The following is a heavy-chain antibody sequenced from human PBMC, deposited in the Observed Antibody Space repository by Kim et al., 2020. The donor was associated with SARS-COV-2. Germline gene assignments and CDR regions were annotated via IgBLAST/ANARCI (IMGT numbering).Heavy chain of an antibody. D-gene: IGHD6-6*01. Sequence: SETLSLTCTVSGGSISSYYWSWIRQPPGKGLEWIGYIYYSGSTNYNPSLKSRVTISVDTSKNQFSLKLRSVTAADTAVYYCARHGGAAARFDYWGQGTLVTVSS. CDR1: GGSISSYY. V-gene: IGHV4-59*08. J-gene: IGHJ4*02. CDR2: IYYSGST. CDR3: ARHGGAAARFDY.